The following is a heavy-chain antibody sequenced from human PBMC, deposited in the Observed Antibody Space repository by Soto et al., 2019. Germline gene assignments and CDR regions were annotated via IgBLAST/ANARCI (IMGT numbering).Heavy chain of an antibody. D-gene: IGHD3-10*01. J-gene: IGHJ2*01. V-gene: IGHV4-34*01. CDR3: ARSYYYGSGSYLYWYFDL. CDR2: INHSGST. Sequence: SETLSLTCAVYGGSFSGYYWSWIRQPPGKGLEWIGEINHSGSTNYNPSLKSRVTISVDTSKNQFSLKLSSVTAADTAVYYCARSYYYGSGSYLYWYFDLWGRGTLVTVSS. CDR1: GGSFSGYY.